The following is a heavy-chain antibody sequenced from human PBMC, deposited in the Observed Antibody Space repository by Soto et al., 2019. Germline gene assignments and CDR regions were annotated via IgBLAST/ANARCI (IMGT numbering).Heavy chain of an antibody. D-gene: IGHD5-12*01. CDR1: GYTFTSYA. Sequence: VSVKVSWKASGYTFTSYAMHWVRQAPGQRLEWMGWINAGNGNTKYSQKFQGRVTITRDTSASTAYMELSSLRSEDTAVYYCARSYSGYDHFDYWGQGTLVTVSS. CDR2: INAGNGNT. V-gene: IGHV1-3*01. CDR3: ARSYSGYDHFDY. J-gene: IGHJ4*02.